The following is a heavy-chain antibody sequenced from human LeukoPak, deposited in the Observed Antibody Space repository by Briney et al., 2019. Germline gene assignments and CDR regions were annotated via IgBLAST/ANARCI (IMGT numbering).Heavy chain of an antibody. D-gene: IGHD5-24*01. Sequence: PGGSLRLSCAASGFTFSSYWMSWVRLAPGKGLEWVANIKGEGSEKWYADSVKGRFTTSRDNAQNSVHLQMNSLRAEDTAVYHCARDEYRSRWLHPWGQGTLVTVTS. CDR1: GFTFSSYW. CDR2: IKGEGSEK. V-gene: IGHV3-7*01. CDR3: ARDEYRSRWLHP. J-gene: IGHJ5*02.